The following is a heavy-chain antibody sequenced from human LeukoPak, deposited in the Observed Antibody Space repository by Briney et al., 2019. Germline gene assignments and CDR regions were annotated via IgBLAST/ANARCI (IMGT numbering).Heavy chain of an antibody. V-gene: IGHV4-34*01. CDR3: ATKSTRPTPFDY. CDR1: GGSFSGYY. D-gene: IGHD2-2*01. CDR2: INHSGST. J-gene: IGHJ4*02. Sequence: SETLSLTCAVYGGSFSGYYWSWIRQPPGKGLEWIGEINHSGSTNYNPSLKSRVTISVDTSKNQFSLKLSSVTAADTAVYYCATKSTRPTPFDYWGREPWSPSPQ.